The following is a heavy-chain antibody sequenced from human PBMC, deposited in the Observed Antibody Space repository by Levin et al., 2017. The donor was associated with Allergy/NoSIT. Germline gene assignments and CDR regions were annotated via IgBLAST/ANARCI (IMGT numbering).Heavy chain of an antibody. CDR3: AHRLPRYFRH. J-gene: IGHJ1*01. V-gene: IGHV2-5*02. CDR1: GFSLSSSGVG. Sequence: TLSLTCTFSGFSLSSSGVGVGWIRQPPGTALEWLAVIYWDDEKLYSPSLKSRLTITKDTSKNQVVLTMTNMDPMDTATYYCAHRLPRYFRHWDQGTLVTVSS. CDR2: IYWDDEK.